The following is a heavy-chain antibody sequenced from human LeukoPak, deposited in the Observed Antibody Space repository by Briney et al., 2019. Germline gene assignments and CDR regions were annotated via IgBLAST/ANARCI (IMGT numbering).Heavy chain of an antibody. CDR3: ARGTMTSVTYYCDY. V-gene: IGHV4-34*01. D-gene: IGHD3-22*01. CDR1: GGSFSGYY. CDR2: INHSGST. J-gene: IGHJ4*02. Sequence: SETLSLTCAVYGGSFSGYYWSWIRQPPGKGLEWIGEINHSGSTNYNPSLKSRVTISVDTSKNQFSLKLSSVAAADTAVYYCARGTMTSVTYYCDYWGQGTLVSVSS.